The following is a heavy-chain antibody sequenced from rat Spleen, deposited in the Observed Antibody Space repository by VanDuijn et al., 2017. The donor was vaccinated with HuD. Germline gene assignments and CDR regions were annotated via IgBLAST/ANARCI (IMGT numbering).Heavy chain of an antibody. V-gene: IGHV5-25*01. CDR2: ISTSGSRT. J-gene: IGHJ2*01. CDR3: AREYRYNFDY. Sequence: EVQLVESGGGLVQPGRSLKLSCAASGFTFSNYYMAWVRQAPKKGLEWVATISTSGSRTYYPDSVKGRFTISRDNAKNTLSLQMDSLRSEDTATYYCAREYRYNFDYWGQGDMVTVSS. CDR1: GFTFSNYY. D-gene: IGHD1-5*01.